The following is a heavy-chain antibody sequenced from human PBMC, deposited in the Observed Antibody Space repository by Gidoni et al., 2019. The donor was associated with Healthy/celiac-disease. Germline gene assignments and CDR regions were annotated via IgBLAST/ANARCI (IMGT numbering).Heavy chain of an antibody. J-gene: IGHJ4*02. V-gene: IGHV3-30*18. CDR2: LSYDGSNP. CDR3: AKGQQWLTSYHFDY. D-gene: IGHD6-19*01. Sequence: QVQLVESGGGVVQPGRSLRASCAASGCTFSSYGMHWVRPAPGKGLEWVAVLSYDGSNPYYADSVQGRFTISRDNSTNTLYLQMNSLRAEDTAVYYCAKGQQWLTSYHFDYWGQGTLVTVSS. CDR1: GCTFSSYG.